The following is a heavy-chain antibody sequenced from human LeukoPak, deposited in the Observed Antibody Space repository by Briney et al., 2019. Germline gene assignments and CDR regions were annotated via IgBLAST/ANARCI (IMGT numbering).Heavy chain of an antibody. CDR2: ISGDGGST. Sequence: GGSLRLSCAASGFTFDDYAMHWVRHPPGKSLEWVSLISGDGGSTYYADSVKGRFTVSRDNSKNSLYLQMNSPRTEDTALYYCAKDISRNFVVVPAADYWGQGTLVTVSS. J-gene: IGHJ4*02. D-gene: IGHD2-2*01. V-gene: IGHV3-43*02. CDR1: GFTFDDYA. CDR3: AKDISRNFVVVPAADY.